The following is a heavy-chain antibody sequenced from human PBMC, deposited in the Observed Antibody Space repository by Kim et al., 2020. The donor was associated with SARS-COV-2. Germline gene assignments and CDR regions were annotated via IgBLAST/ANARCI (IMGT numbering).Heavy chain of an antibody. CDR1: GFTFTSYA. CDR3: AIRNNYNFAY. J-gene: IGHJ4*02. D-gene: IGHD3-10*01. CDR2: ITSDSTT. V-gene: IGHV3-23*01. Sequence: GGSLRLSCAASGFTFTSYAMSWVRQAPRKGLEWVSTITSDSTTYYASSVMGRFTISRDNSKNTLSLQMISLRADDTAVYYCAIRNNYNFAYWGQGSLVIVSS.